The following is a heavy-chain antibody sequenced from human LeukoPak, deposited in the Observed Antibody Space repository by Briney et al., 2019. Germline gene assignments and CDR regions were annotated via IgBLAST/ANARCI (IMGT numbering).Heavy chain of an antibody. D-gene: IGHD2-2*01. Sequence: GASVKVSCKASGYTFTSYDINWVRQATGQGLEWMGWINPNSGGTNYAQKFQGRVTMTRDTSISTAYMELSRLRSDDTAVYYCARAFSSVVPAGVYDYWGQGTLVTVSS. CDR2: INPNSGGT. CDR1: GYTFTSYD. CDR3: ARAFSSVVPAGVYDY. V-gene: IGHV1-2*02. J-gene: IGHJ4*02.